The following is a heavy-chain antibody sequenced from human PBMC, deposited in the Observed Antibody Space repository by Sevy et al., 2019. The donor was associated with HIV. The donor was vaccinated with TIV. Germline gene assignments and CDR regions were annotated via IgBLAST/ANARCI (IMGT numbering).Heavy chain of an antibody. CDR3: AKCLTPVTNQWSFDP. V-gene: IGHV3-30-3*01. CDR1: GFTFNSYS. J-gene: IGHJ5*02. Sequence: GGSLRLSCAASGFTFNSYSMHWIRQAPGKGLEWVATISFDGNSRHYADSVKGRFTISRDNSKNSLYLQMNSLRAEDTAVYYCAKCLTPVTNQWSFDPWGQGTLVTVSS. CDR2: ISFDGNSR. D-gene: IGHD4-17*01.